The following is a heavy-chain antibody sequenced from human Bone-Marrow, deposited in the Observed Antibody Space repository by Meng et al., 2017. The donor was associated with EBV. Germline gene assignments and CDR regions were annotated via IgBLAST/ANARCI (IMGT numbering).Heavy chain of an antibody. CDR3: AKDRLIAVAGNWFDP. CDR2: ISYDGSNI. CDR1: GFTFSRYG. Sequence: QVQLVESGGGVVQPASSLRCSCAASGFTFSRYGMHWVRQAPGKGLEWVALISYDGSNIYYADSVKGRFTISRDNSKNTLFLQMNSLRVEDTAVYYCAKDRLIAVAGNWFDPWGQGTLVTVSS. J-gene: IGHJ5*02. V-gene: IGHV3-30*18. D-gene: IGHD6-19*01.